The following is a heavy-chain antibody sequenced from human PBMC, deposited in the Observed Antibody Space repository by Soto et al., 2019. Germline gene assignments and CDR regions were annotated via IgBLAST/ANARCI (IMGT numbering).Heavy chain of an antibody. Sequence: GGSLRLSCAASGFTFSDYYMSWIRQAPGKGLEWVSYIRSSGSYTKYADSVKGRFTISRDNAKNSLYLQMNSLRAEDTAVYYCARDGRPLTTVTTISYYYYGMDVWGQGTTVTVSS. V-gene: IGHV3-11*06. CDR3: ARDGRPLTTVTTISYYYYGMDV. CDR1: GFTFSDYY. J-gene: IGHJ6*02. D-gene: IGHD4-17*01. CDR2: IRSSGSYT.